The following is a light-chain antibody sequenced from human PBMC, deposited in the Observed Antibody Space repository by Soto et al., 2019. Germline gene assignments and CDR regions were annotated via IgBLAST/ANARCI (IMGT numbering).Light chain of an antibody. V-gene: IGKV3-20*01. CDR1: QSVTSSY. CDR3: QQYGNSPRVT. CDR2: GAS. Sequence: EIVLTQSPGTLSLSPGERATLSCRASQSVTSSYLAWYQQKPGQAPRLLIYGASSRATGIPDRFSGSGSGTDFTLTISRVEHEDFAVYYCQQYGNSPRVTFGGGTKVEIK. J-gene: IGKJ4*01.